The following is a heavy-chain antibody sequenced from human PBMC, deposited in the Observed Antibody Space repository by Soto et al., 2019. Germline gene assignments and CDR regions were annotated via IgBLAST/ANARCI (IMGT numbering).Heavy chain of an antibody. D-gene: IGHD3-16*01. CDR1: GGSFSGYY. J-gene: IGHJ4*02. V-gene: IGHV4-34*01. Sequence: QVQLQQWGAGLLKPSETLSLTCAVYGGSFSGYYWSWIRQPPGKGLEWIGEINHSGSTNYNPSLKRRVTISVDTSKNQFSLKLSPVTAADTAVYYWARGAITFDDWGQGTLVTVSS. CDR3: ARGAITFDD. CDR2: INHSGST.